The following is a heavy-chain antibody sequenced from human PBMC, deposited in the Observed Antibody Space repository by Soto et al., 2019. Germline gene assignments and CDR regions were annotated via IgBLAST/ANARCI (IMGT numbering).Heavy chain of an antibody. J-gene: IGHJ5*02. CDR2: IYYSGST. Sequence: QLQLQESGPGLVKPSETLSLTCTVSGGSISSSSYYWGWIRQPPGKGLEWIGSIYYSGSTYYNPSLKRRVTISVDTSKNQFSLKLSSVTAADTAVYYCAARGYSYGYWVGWFDPWGQGTLVTVSS. CDR1: GGSISSSSYY. V-gene: IGHV4-39*01. CDR3: AARGYSYGYWVGWFDP. D-gene: IGHD5-18*01.